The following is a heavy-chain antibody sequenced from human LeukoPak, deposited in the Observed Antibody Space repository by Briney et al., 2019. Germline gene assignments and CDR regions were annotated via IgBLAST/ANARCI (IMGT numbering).Heavy chain of an antibody. CDR2: ISSSSSYI. J-gene: IGHJ4*02. D-gene: IGHD5-18*01. CDR1: GFTFSSYS. CDR3: ARAARTAMARNGLVDY. Sequence: GGSLRLSCAASGFTFSSYSMNWVRQAPGKGLEWVSSISSSSSYIYCADSVKGRFTISRDNAKNSLYLQMNSLRAEDTAVYYCARAARTAMARNGLVDYWGQGTLVTVSS. V-gene: IGHV3-21*01.